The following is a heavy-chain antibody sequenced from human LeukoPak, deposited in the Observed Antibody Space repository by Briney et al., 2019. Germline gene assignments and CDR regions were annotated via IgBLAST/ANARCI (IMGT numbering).Heavy chain of an antibody. V-gene: IGHV4-4*09. CDR2: IYTSGST. Sequence: SETLSLTCTVSGGSISSYYWSWIRQPPGKGLEWIGYIYTSGSTDYNPSLKSRVTISVDTSKNQFSLKLSSVTAADTAVYYCARRGLEQGSGYYSHNWFDPWGQGTLVTVSS. CDR1: GGSISSYY. J-gene: IGHJ5*02. D-gene: IGHD3-22*01. CDR3: ARRGLEQGSGYYSHNWFDP.